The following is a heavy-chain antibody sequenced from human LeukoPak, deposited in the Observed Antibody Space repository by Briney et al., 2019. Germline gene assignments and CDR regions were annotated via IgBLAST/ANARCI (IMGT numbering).Heavy chain of an antibody. D-gene: IGHD3-22*01. V-gene: IGHV1-3*04. CDR2: INTGNGIT. CDR3: ARGRYYDDSSIFFFDY. CDR1: GYYLNGYS. J-gene: IGHJ4*02. Sequence: ASVKVSCKASGYYLNGYSTHWVRQAPGQRPEWVGWINTGNGITEYSQNFQGRVTITRDTSAETVYMRLSSLRSTDTAVYYCARGRYYDDSSIFFFDYWGQGTLVTVSS.